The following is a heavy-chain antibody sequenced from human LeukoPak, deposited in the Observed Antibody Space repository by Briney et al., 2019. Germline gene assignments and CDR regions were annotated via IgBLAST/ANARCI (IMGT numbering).Heavy chain of an antibody. Sequence: ASVKVSCKASGYTFTSYGTSWVRQAPGQGLEWMGWISAYNGNTNYAQKLQGRVTMTTDTSTSTAYMELRSLRSDDTAVYYCARDSRVLLWFGELFNDAFDIWGQGTMVTVSS. D-gene: IGHD3-10*01. CDR3: ARDSRVLLWFGELFNDAFDI. CDR2: ISAYNGNT. J-gene: IGHJ3*02. CDR1: GYTFTSYG. V-gene: IGHV1-18*01.